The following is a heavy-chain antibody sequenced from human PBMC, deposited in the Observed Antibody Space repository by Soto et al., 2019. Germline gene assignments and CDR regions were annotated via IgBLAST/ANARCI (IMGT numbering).Heavy chain of an antibody. V-gene: IGHV3-30*18. Sequence: GGSLRLSCAASGFTFSSYGMFWVRQAPGRGLEWVAFISYDGSNKCSDSVKGRFTISRDNSKNTLYLQMNSLRAEDTAVYYCAKGSYSGRYSDFDCWGQGTLVTVSA. D-gene: IGHD1-26*01. CDR1: GFTFSSYG. CDR2: ISYDGSNK. J-gene: IGHJ4*02. CDR3: AKGSYSGRYSDFDC.